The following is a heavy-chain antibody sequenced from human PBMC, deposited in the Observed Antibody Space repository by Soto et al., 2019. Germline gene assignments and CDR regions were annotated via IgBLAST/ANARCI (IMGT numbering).Heavy chain of an antibody. J-gene: IGHJ6*02. V-gene: IGHV4-39*01. Sequence: QLQLQESGPGLVKPSETLSLTCTVSGGSISSSSYYWDWIRQPPGKGLEWIGSIYYSGSTYYNPSLKSRVTISVDTSKNQFSLKLSSVTAADTAVYYCARQGTSYYDSSGYYYHYYYGMDVWGQGTTVTVSS. CDR3: ARQGTSYYDSSGYYYHYYYGMDV. CDR1: GGSISSSSYY. D-gene: IGHD3-22*01. CDR2: IYYSGST.